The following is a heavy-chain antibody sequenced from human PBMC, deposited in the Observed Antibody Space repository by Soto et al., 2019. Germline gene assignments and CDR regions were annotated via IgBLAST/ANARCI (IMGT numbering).Heavy chain of an antibody. CDR3: ARDRPGYSPGGRGMDV. CDR1: GGTFSNYA. CDR2: IIPIFGTA. Sequence: SVKVSCKASGGTFSNYAISWVRQAPGQGLEWMGGIIPIFGTANYAQKFQGRVTITADESTSTAYMELSSLRSEDTAVYYCARDRPGYSPGGRGMDVWGQGTTVTVSS. D-gene: IGHD5-12*01. V-gene: IGHV1-69*13. J-gene: IGHJ6*02.